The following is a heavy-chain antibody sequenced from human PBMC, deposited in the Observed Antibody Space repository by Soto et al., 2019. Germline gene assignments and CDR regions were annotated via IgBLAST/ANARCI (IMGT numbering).Heavy chain of an antibody. Sequence: ASVKVSCKASGYTFTGYYMHWVRQAPGQGLEWMGWINPNSGGTNYAQKFQGWVTMTRDTSISTAYMELSRLRSDDTAVYYCARRVRPEAYCGGDCYSPWFDPWGQGTLVIVSS. J-gene: IGHJ5*02. D-gene: IGHD2-21*02. CDR1: GYTFTGYY. V-gene: IGHV1-2*04. CDR3: ARRVRPEAYCGGDCYSPWFDP. CDR2: INPNSGGT.